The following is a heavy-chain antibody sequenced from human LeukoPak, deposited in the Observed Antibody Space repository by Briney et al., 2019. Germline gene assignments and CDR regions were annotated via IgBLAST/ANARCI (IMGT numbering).Heavy chain of an antibody. Sequence: GGSLRLSCAASGLTFSSYSMNWVRQAPGKGLEWVSYISSSSSTIYYADSVKGRFTISRDNAKNSLHLQMNSLRGEDTAVYYCARGRVSPDVWGKGTTVTVSS. V-gene: IGHV3-48*04. CDR3: ARGRVSPDV. CDR2: ISSSSSTI. CDR1: GLTFSSYS. J-gene: IGHJ6*04.